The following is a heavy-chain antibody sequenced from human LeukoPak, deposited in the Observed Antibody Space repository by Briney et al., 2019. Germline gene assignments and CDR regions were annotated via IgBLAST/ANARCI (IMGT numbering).Heavy chain of an antibody. CDR3: ARGSSGWSSGDWFDP. Sequence: ASVKVSCKASGGTFSSYAISWVRQAPGQGLEWMGGIIPIFGTANYAQKFQGRVTITADESTSTAYMELSSLRSEDTAVYYCARGSSGWSSGDWFDPWGQGTLVTVSS. CDR2: IIPIFGTA. J-gene: IGHJ5*02. V-gene: IGHV1-69*01. D-gene: IGHD6-19*01. CDR1: GGTFSSYA.